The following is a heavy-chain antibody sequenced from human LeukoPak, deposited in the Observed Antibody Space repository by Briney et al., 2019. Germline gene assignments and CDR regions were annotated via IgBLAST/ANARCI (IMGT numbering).Heavy chain of an antibody. CDR3: TSGETVVIRNDVSDI. CDR2: IRRKGEATAP. D-gene: IGHD4-23*01. V-gene: IGHV3-73*01. Sequence: GGSLKLSCAASGFTFSASAIHSVRQASGKGLEWVGRIRRKGEATAPAYGASVQGRFALSRADSKTTAYLQMNSLETDDTAVYYCTSGETVVIRNDVSDIWGQGTMVTVSS. CDR1: GFTFSASA. J-gene: IGHJ3*02.